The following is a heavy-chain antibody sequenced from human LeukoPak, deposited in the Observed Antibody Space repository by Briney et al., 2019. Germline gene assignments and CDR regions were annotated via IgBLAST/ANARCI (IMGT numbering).Heavy chain of an antibody. CDR3: ARTNWHYYYMDV. J-gene: IGHJ6*03. V-gene: IGHV4-61*02. Sequence: PSETLPLTCTVSGGSINSGTYYWSWIRQPPGKGLEWIGRIYTSGSTNYNPSLKSRVTISVDTSKNQFSLKLSSVTAADTAVYYCARTNWHYYYMDVWGKGTTVTVSS. CDR2: IYTSGST. D-gene: IGHD1-1*01. CDR1: GGSINSGTYY.